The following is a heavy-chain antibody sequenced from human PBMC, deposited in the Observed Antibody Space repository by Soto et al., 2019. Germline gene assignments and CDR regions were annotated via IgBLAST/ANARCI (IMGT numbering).Heavy chain of an antibody. D-gene: IGHD2-2*01. J-gene: IGHJ6*02. CDR2: ISSSSSYI. CDR1: GFTFSSYS. CDR3: ARVDVVVPTSYYYGMDV. V-gene: IGHV3-21*01. Sequence: LSLTCAASGFTFSSYSMNWVRQAPGKGLEWVSSISSSSSYIYYADSVKGRFTISRDNAKNSLYLQMNSLRAEDTAVYYCARVDVVVPTSYYYGMDVWGQGTTVTVSS.